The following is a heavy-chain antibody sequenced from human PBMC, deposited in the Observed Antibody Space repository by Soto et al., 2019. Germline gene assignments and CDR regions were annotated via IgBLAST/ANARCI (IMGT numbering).Heavy chain of an antibody. CDR2: IGRTASTI. CDR1: GFTFSSYE. D-gene: IGHD5-18*01. Sequence: PGGSLRLSCAASGFTFSSYELNWVRQAPGKGLEWVSYIGRTASTIYYADSVKGRFTISRDNAKNSLYLQMNSLRAEDTAVYYCARVDTAMVPNYWGQGTLVTVPQ. V-gene: IGHV3-48*03. J-gene: IGHJ4*02. CDR3: ARVDTAMVPNY.